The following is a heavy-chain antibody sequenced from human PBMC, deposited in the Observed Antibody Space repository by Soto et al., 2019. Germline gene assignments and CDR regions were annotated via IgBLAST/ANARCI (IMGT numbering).Heavy chain of an antibody. CDR1: GCRFSEMS. V-gene: IGHV1-24*01. CDR3: GNPGAPGHLDY. CDR2: FDGEDGQT. Sequence: GASVKVSCKVSGCRFSEMSMPWVRQTPEKGLEWMGSFDGEDGQTMSAQKLQGRVTMTADPSAETAHMELSSLRSDDTAVYYCGNPGAPGHLDYWGRGSWVTVSS. D-gene: IGHD3-10*01. J-gene: IGHJ4*02.